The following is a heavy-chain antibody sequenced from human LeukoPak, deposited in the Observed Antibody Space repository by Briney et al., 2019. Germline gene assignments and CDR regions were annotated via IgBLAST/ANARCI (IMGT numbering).Heavy chain of an antibody. Sequence: GESLKISCKGSGYNFPDYWIGWVRQMPGKGLEWMGIIYPGDSDTRYSPSFQGQVTISVDKSLNTAYLQWTSLKASDSAMYYCARRLYYYESSGYFLGWFDPWGQGTLVTVSS. J-gene: IGHJ5*02. V-gene: IGHV5-51*01. CDR1: GYNFPDYW. D-gene: IGHD3-22*01. CDR2: IYPGDSDT. CDR3: ARRLYYYESSGYFLGWFDP.